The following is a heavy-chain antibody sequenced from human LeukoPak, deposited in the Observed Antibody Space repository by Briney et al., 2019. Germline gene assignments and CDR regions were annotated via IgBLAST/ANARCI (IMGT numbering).Heavy chain of an antibody. Sequence: PSETLSLTCAVYGGSFSGYYWSWIRQPPGKGLEWIGEINHSGSTNYNPSLKSRVTISVDTSKNQFSLKLSSVTAADTAVYYCARYPQQLHGYYFDYWGQGTLVTVSS. CDR3: ARYPQQLHGYYFDY. CDR2: INHSGST. D-gene: IGHD6-13*01. J-gene: IGHJ4*02. V-gene: IGHV4-34*01. CDR1: GGSFSGYY.